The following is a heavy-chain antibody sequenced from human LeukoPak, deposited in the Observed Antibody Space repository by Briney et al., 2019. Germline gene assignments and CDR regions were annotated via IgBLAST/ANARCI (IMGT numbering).Heavy chain of an antibody. D-gene: IGHD6-13*01. J-gene: IGHJ5*02. CDR2: IYHSGST. Sequence: PSQTLSLTCAVSGGSISSGGYSWSWSRQPPGKGLEWIGYIYHSGSTYYNPSLKSRVTISVDRSKNQFSLKLSSVTAADTAVYYCARGIAAAEFDPWGQGTLVTVSS. CDR3: ARGIAAAEFDP. CDR1: GGSISSGGYS. V-gene: IGHV4-30-2*01.